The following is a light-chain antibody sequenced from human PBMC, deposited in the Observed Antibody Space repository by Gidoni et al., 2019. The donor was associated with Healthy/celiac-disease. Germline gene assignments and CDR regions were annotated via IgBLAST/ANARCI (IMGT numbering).Light chain of an antibody. Sequence: AIRMTQSQSSLSASTGDRDTITCRASQGISSYLAWYQQKPGKAPKLLIYAASTLQSGVPSRFSGSGSGTDFTLTISCLQSEDFATYYCQQYYSYPPYTFGQGTKLEIK. J-gene: IGKJ2*01. CDR2: AAS. CDR1: QGISSY. CDR3: QQYYSYPPYT. V-gene: IGKV1-8*01.